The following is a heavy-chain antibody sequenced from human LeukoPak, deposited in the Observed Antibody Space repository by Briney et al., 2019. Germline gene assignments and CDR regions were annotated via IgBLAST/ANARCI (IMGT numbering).Heavy chain of an antibody. D-gene: IGHD5-24*01. CDR3: ARVEMATIYRRNYYYYGMDV. V-gene: IGHV4-31*03. CDR1: GGSISSGGYY. CDR2: IYYSGST. J-gene: IGHJ6*02. Sequence: PSETLSLTCTVSGGSISSGGYYWSWIRQHPGKGLEWIGYIYYSGSTYYNPSLKSRVTISVDTSKNQFSLKLSSVTAADTAVYYCARVEMATIYRRNYYYYGMDVWGQGTTVTVSS.